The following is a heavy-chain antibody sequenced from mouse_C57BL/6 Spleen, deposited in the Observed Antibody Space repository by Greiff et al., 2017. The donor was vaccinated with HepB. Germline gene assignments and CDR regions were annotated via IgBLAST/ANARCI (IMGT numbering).Heavy chain of an antibody. Sequence: QVQLQQSGAELAKPGASVKLSCKASGYTFTSYWMHWVKQRPGQGLEWIGYINPSSGYTKYNQKFKDKATLTADKSSSTAYMQLSSLTYEDSAVYDFARRPYGNSAYWYFDVWGTGTTVTVSS. CDR2: INPSSGYT. CDR1: GYTFTSYW. J-gene: IGHJ1*03. V-gene: IGHV1-7*01. D-gene: IGHD2-1*01. CDR3: ARRPYGNSAYWYFDV.